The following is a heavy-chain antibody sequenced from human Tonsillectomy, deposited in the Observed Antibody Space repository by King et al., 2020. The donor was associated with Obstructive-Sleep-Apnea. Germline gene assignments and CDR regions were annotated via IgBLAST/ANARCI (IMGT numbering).Heavy chain of an antibody. J-gene: IGHJ4*02. CDR2: IWYDGSKK. CDR3: ASDQGWFGELGDAYSFGY. CDR1: GFTFTTYG. V-gene: IGHV3-33*01. D-gene: IGHD3-10*01. Sequence: VQLVESGGGVVQPGRSLRLSCVASGFTFTTYGMHWVRQAPGKGLEWVAVIWYDGSKKSYADSVKGRFSISRDNSKNTLYLQMNSLRVEDTAVYYCASDQGWFGELGDAYSFGYWGQGSRVTVSS.